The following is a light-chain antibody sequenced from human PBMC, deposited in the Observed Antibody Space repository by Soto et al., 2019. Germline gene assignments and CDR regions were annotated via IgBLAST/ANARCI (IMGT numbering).Light chain of an antibody. V-gene: IGLV2-23*01. J-gene: IGLJ1*01. Sequence: QSVLTQPASVSGSPGQSITISCTGTSSDVGSYNLVSWYQQHPGKAPKLMIYEGSKRPSGVSNRFSGSKSGNTASLTISELQAEDEADYSCCSYAGSSTPYVFGTGTRSPS. CDR2: EGS. CDR1: SSDVGSYNL. CDR3: CSYAGSSTPYV.